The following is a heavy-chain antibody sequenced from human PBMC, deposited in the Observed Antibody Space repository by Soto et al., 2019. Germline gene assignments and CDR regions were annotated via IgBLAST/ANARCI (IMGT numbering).Heavy chain of an antibody. CDR3: AREYILTGTTLYYYYGMDV. V-gene: IGHV1-2*02. CDR2: INPNSGGT. J-gene: IGHJ6*02. D-gene: IGHD1-7*01. CDR1: GYTFTGYY. Sequence: ASVKVSCKASGYTFTGYYMHWVRQAPGQGLEWMGWINPNSGGTNYAQKFQGRVTITRDTSISTAYMELSRLRSDDTAVYYCAREYILTGTTLYYYYGMDVWGQGTTVTVS.